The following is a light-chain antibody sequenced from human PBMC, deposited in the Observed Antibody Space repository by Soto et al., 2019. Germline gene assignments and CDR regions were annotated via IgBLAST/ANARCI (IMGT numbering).Light chain of an antibody. CDR1: QSVSSSY. V-gene: IGKV3-20*01. CDR2: GAS. Sequence: EIVLTQSPGTLSLSPGERATLSCRASQSVSSSYLAGYQQKPGQAPRLLIYGASSRATGIPDRFSGSGSGTDVTLTISRLEPEDFAVYYCQQYGSSSWTFGQGTKVDIK. CDR3: QQYGSSSWT. J-gene: IGKJ1*01.